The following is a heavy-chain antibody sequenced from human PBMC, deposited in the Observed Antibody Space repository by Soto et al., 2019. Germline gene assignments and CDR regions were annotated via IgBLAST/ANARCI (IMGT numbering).Heavy chain of an antibody. CDR3: AKCLSGISSSGFFDY. V-gene: IGHV3-23*01. Sequence: GESLKISCAASGFTFSSYAMSWVRQAPGKGLEWVSAISGSGSSTYYADSVKGRFTISRVNSNNSMYLQMHSLRPEDTAVYYCAKCLSGISSSGFFDYWGQGTLVTVSS. J-gene: IGHJ4*02. D-gene: IGHD6-6*01. CDR2: ISGSGSST. CDR1: GFTFSSYA.